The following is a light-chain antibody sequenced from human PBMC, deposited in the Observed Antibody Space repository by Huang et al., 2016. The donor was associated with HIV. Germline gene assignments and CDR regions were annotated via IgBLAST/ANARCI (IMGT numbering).Light chain of an antibody. Sequence: DIQMTQSPSTLSASVGDRVTITCRASQSISSWLAWYQQKPGKAPKLLIYKSSSLQGGVPSRCSGSGSGTEFTLTISSLQPDDFATYYCQHYNSYSPWAFGQGTKVEIK. V-gene: IGKV1-5*03. J-gene: IGKJ1*01. CDR1: QSISSW. CDR3: QHYNSYSPWA. CDR2: KSS.